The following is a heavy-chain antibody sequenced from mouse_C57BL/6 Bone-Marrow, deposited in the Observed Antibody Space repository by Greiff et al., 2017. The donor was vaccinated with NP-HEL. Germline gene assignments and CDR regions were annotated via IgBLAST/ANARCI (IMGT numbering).Heavy chain of an antibody. J-gene: IGHJ4*01. D-gene: IGHD2-5*01. V-gene: IGHV1-69*01. Sequence: QVQLQQPGAELVMPGASVKLSCKASGYTFTSYWMHWVKQRPGQGLEWIGEIDPSDSYTNYNQKFKGKSTLTVDKSSSTAYMQLSSLTSEDSAVYYCASLAHYSNYDYAMDYWGQGTSVTVSS. CDR2: IDPSDSYT. CDR1: GYTFTSYW. CDR3: ASLAHYSNYDYAMDY.